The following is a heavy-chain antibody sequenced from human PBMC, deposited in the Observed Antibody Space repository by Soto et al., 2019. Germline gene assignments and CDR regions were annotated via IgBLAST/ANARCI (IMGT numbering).Heavy chain of an antibody. J-gene: IGHJ4*03. D-gene: IGHD3-10*01. CDR1: GGSISSYY. V-gene: IGHV4-4*07. CDR2: IYGSGSA. CDR3: ARDYVGSADPD. Sequence: SETLSLTCTVSGGSISSYYWSWIRQPAGKGLELIGRIYGSGSASYNPSLKSRVTMSLDTSKNQFSLKLSSVTAADTALYYCARDYVGSADPDWGQGTPVSVS.